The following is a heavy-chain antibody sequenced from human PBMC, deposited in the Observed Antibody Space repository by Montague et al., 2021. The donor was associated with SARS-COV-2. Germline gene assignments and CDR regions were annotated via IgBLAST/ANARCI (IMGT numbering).Heavy chain of an antibody. V-gene: IGHV4-39*07. J-gene: IGHJ4*02. CDR2: IYYSGXT. Sequence: SETLSLTCTVSDGSISSGSYYWGWIRQPPGKGLEWIGSIYYSGXTXKXPSLKSRVTLSVDTSENHFSLKLSSVTAADTAVYHCARERSSGWDWGQGTLVTVSS. D-gene: IGHD6-19*01. CDR1: DGSISSGSYY. CDR3: ARERSSGWD.